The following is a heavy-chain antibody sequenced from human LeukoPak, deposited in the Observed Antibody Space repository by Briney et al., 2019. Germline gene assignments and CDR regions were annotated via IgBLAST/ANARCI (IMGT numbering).Heavy chain of an antibody. CDR1: GFTFNTYW. J-gene: IGHJ3*01. Sequence: PGGSLRLSCAAPGFTFNTYWMIWVRQAPGKGLEWVANIDQGGSTKYYVDSLKGRFTISRDNAKNSLYLQMNSLRAEDTAVYYCVRDKGGRSGAIYYDAFDVWGQGTMVTVSS. CDR3: VRDKGGRSGAIYYDAFDV. V-gene: IGHV3-7*01. CDR2: IDQGGSTK. D-gene: IGHD1-26*01.